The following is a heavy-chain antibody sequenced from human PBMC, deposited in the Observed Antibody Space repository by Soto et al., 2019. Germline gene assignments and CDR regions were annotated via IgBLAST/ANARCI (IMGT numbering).Heavy chain of an antibody. CDR3: ARLHLDSSGWYLPGNY. Sequence: GESLKISCKGSGYSFTSYWISWVRQMPGKGLEWMGKLDPSGSHTNYSPTFQGHVTFSADESTSTAYLQWSSLKASDTAIYYCARLHLDSSGWYLPGNYWGLGTQVTVSS. V-gene: IGHV5-10-1*01. CDR2: LDPSGSHT. J-gene: IGHJ4*02. CDR1: GYSFTSYW. D-gene: IGHD6-19*01.